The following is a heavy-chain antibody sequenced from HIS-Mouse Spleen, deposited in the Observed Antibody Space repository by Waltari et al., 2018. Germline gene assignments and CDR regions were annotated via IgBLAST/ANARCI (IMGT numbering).Heavy chain of an antibody. CDR3: ARGPRVAARLGWYFDL. V-gene: IGHV1-2*02. CDR2: INPNSGGT. D-gene: IGHD6-6*01. CDR1: GYTFTGYY. Sequence: QVQLVQSGAEVKKPGASVKVSCKASGYTFTGYYMHWVRQAPGQGLEWMGWINPNSGGTNYAQRFQGRVTMTRDTSISTAYMGLSRLRSDDTAVYYCARGPRVAARLGWYFDLWGRGTLVTVSS. J-gene: IGHJ2*01.